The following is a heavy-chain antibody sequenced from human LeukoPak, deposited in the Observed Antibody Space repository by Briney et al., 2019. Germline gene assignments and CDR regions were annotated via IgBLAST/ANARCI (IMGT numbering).Heavy chain of an antibody. J-gene: IGHJ4*02. CDR2: ISSSGGTR. CDR3: QILNYDFWSGYKGLRSF. CDR1: EFTFSDYD. V-gene: IGHV3-11*01. Sequence: GGSLRLSCAASEFTFSDYDMSWIRQAPGKGLEWISYISSSGGTRFYADSVKGRFTISRDNAKNSLSLQMSSLRAEDTAVYYCQILNYDFWSGYKGLRSFWGQGTLVTVSS. D-gene: IGHD3-3*01.